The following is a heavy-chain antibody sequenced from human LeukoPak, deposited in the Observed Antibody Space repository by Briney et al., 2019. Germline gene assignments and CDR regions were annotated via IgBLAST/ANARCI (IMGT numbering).Heavy chain of an antibody. D-gene: IGHD6-6*01. CDR2: INPNSGGT. Sequence: ASVKVSCKASGYTFTSYGISWVRQAPGQGLEWMGWINPNSGGTNYAQKFQGRVTMTRDTSISTAYMELSRLRSDDTAVYYCARLFVGSSSEGSSDYWGQGTLVTVSS. CDR1: GYTFTSYG. J-gene: IGHJ4*02. V-gene: IGHV1-2*02. CDR3: ARLFVGSSSEGSSDY.